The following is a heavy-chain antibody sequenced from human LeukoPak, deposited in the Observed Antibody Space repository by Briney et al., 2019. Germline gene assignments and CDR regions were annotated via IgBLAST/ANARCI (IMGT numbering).Heavy chain of an antibody. Sequence: GGSLRLSCAASGFTFSSYWMSWVRQAPGKGLEWVANIKQDGSEKYYVDSVKGRFTISRDNSKNTLYLQMNSLRAEDTAVYYCAKDRGSGWYFDYWGQGTLVTVSS. CDR3: AKDRGSGWYFDY. CDR1: GFTFSSYW. J-gene: IGHJ4*02. D-gene: IGHD6-19*01. V-gene: IGHV3-7*01. CDR2: IKQDGSEK.